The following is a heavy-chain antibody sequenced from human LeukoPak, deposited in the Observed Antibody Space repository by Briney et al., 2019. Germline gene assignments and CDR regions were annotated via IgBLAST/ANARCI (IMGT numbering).Heavy chain of an antibody. CDR2: INPSGVST. CDR3: ARGLGIGWFDP. Sequence: ASVKVSCKASGYTFTSYCMHWVRQAPGQGLEWMGIINPSGVSTIYAQIFQGRVTMTRDTSTSTVYMALSSLRSEDTAVYYCARGLGIGWFDPWGQGTLVTVSS. J-gene: IGHJ5*02. D-gene: IGHD7-27*01. CDR1: GYTFTSYC. V-gene: IGHV1-46*01.